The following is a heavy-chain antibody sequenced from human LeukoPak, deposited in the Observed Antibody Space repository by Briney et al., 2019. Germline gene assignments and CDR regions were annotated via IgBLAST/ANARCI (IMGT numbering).Heavy chain of an antibody. D-gene: IGHD6-19*01. CDR3: ARDYSSGWYGYYYYGMDV. V-gene: IGHV3-11*01. Sequence: GGSLRLSCAASGFTFSDYYMSWIRQAPGKGLEWVSYISSSGSTIYYADSVKGRFTISRDNAKNSLYLQMNSLRAEDTAVYYCARDYSSGWYGYYYYGMDVWGQGTTVTVS. CDR1: GFTFSDYY. J-gene: IGHJ6*02. CDR2: ISSSGSTI.